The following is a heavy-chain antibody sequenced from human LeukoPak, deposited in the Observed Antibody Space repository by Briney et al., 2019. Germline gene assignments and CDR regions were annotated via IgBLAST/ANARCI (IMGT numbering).Heavy chain of an antibody. V-gene: IGHV4-59*12. D-gene: IGHD4-17*01. CDR3: VREGSDYVRFFDY. J-gene: IGHJ4*02. CDR2: IYHSGST. CDR1: GGSISNYY. Sequence: SETLSLTCTVSGGSISNYYWGWIRQPPGKGLEWIGEIYHSGSTNYNPSLKSRVTVSVDKFKNEFSLNLTSVTAADTAMYYCVREGSDYVRFFDYWGQGTLVTVSS.